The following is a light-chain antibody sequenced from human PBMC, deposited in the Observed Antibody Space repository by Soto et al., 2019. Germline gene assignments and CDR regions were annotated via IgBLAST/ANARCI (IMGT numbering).Light chain of an antibody. CDR2: RAS. Sequence: IVMTQSPATLPASPGHTATLSCRASQSLSGNLAWYQQKPGQAPRLLIFRASTRATGVPARFSGRGSGTDFTLTISGLQSEDFAVYYCQQYSNWPPWTFGPGTKVDIK. J-gene: IGKJ1*01. CDR3: QQYSNWPPWT. V-gene: IGKV3-15*01. CDR1: QSLSGN.